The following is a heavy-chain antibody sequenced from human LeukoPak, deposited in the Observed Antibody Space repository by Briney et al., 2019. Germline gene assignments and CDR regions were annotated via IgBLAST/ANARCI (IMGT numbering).Heavy chain of an antibody. CDR2: IYPGDSDT. J-gene: IGHJ4*02. D-gene: IGHD2-21*01. V-gene: IGHV5-51*01. Sequence: GESLKISCKGSGYSFTSYWIGWVRQMPGKGLEWMGIIYPGDSDTRYSPSFQGQVTISADKSISTAYLQWSSLKASDTAMYYCARPPAYCGGDYFFDYWGQGTLVTVSS. CDR3: ARPPAYCGGDYFFDY. CDR1: GYSFTSYW.